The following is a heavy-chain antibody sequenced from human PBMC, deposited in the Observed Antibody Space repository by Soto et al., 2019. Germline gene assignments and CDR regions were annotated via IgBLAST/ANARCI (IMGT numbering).Heavy chain of an antibody. D-gene: IGHD5-18*01. V-gene: IGHV2-5*01. CDR3: AHVGSYGPLNPPDY. CDR1: GFSLSTSGVG. CDR2: IYWNDDK. Sequence: GSGPTLVNPTQTLTLTCTFSGFSLSTSGVGVGWIRQPPGKALEWLALIYWNDDKRYSPSLKSRLTITKDTSKNQVVLTMTNMDPVDTATYYCAHVGSYGPLNPPDYWGQGTLVTVSS. J-gene: IGHJ4*02.